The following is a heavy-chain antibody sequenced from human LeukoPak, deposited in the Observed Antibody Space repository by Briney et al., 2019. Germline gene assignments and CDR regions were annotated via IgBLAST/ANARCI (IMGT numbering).Heavy chain of an antibody. V-gene: IGHV4-34*01. Sequence: PSETLSLTCAVYGGSFSGYYWSWIRQPPGKGLEWIGEINHSGSTNYNPSLKSRVTISVDTSKNQFSLKLSSVTAADTAVYYCARGRRGIVPAAIPATNWFDPWGQGTLVTVSP. CDR1: GGSFSGYY. CDR2: INHSGST. CDR3: ARGRRGIVPAAIPATNWFDP. J-gene: IGHJ5*02. D-gene: IGHD2-2*01.